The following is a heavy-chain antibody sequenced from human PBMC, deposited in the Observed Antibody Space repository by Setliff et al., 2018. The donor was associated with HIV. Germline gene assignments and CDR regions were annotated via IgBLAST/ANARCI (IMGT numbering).Heavy chain of an antibody. CDR3: ARGGYSYGSYYFDY. Sequence: SLKISCAASGFTFSSYSMNWVRQAPGKGLEWVSSISSSSSYIYYADSVKGRFTISRDNAKNSLYLQMNSLRAEDTAVYYCARGGYSYGSYYFDYWGQGTLVTVSS. J-gene: IGHJ4*02. V-gene: IGHV3-21*01. CDR2: ISSSSSYI. CDR1: GFTFSSYS. D-gene: IGHD5-18*01.